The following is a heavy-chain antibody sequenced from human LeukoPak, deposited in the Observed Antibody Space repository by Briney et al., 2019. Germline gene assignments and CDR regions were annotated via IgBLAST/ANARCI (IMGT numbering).Heavy chain of an antibody. V-gene: IGHV4-39*07. CDR3: ARTSSSGLVGGYYFDY. CDR2: IHHSGST. CDR1: GGSISSSSYY. Sequence: SETLSLTCTVSGGSISSSSYYWGWIRQPPGKGLQWIGSIHHSGSTYYNPSLKSRVTISVDTSKNQFSLKLSSVTSADTAVYYCARTSSSGLVGGYYFDYWGQGTLVTVSS. D-gene: IGHD6-19*01. J-gene: IGHJ4*02.